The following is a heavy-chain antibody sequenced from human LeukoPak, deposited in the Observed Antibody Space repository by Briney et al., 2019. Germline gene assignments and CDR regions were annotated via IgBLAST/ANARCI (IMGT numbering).Heavy chain of an antibody. CDR3: ARDGWELDY. D-gene: IGHD1-26*01. V-gene: IGHV3-7*01. CDR2: IKQDGSEK. J-gene: IGHJ4*02. Sequence: GGSLRLSCAASGFTFSIYWMSWVRQAPGKGLEWVAKIKQDGSEKYYVDSVKGRFTISRDNAKNSLYLQMNSLRAEDTAVYYCARDGWELDYWGQGTLVTVSS. CDR1: GFTFSIYW.